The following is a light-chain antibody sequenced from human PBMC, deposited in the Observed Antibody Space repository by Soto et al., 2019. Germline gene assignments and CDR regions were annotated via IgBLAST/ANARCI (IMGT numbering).Light chain of an antibody. J-gene: IGLJ1*01. CDR2: SNN. CDR1: SSNIGSNY. CDR3: ATWDDSLSGHYV. V-gene: IGLV1-47*02. Sequence: QSVRTQPRAASGSPGEGVTISCYGSSSNIGSNYVCWYQHLPGTAPKLLIYSNNQRPPGVPDRFSGSKSGTSASLAISGLRSEDEADYYCATWDDSLSGHYVFGTGTKVTVL.